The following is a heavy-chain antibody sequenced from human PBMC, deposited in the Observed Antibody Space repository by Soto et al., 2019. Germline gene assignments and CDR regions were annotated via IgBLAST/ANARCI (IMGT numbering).Heavy chain of an antibody. Sequence: SVKVSCKASGGTFSSYAISWVRQAPGQGLEWMGGIIPIFGTANCAQKFQGRVTITADESTSTAYMELSSLRSEDTAVYYCARGSSVVVVAANYYYYGMDVWGQGTTVTVSS. CDR1: GGTFSSYA. CDR2: IIPIFGTA. D-gene: IGHD2-15*01. CDR3: ARGSSVVVVAANYYYYGMDV. V-gene: IGHV1-69*13. J-gene: IGHJ6*02.